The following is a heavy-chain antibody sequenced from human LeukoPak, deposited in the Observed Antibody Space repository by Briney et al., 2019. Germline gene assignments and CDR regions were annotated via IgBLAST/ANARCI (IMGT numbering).Heavy chain of an antibody. CDR2: ISSSSSTI. J-gene: IGHJ4*02. D-gene: IGHD1-1*01. CDR3: ARTGGGAGY. Sequence: GGSLRLFCAASGFTFSSYSMNWVRQAPGKGLEWVSYISSSSSTIYYADSVKGRFTISRDNAKNSLYLQMNSLRAEDTAVYYCARTGGGAGYWGQGTLVTVSS. V-gene: IGHV3-48*04. CDR1: GFTFSSYS.